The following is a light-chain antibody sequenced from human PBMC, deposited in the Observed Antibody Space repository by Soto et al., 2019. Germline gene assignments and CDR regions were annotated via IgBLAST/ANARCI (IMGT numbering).Light chain of an antibody. CDR1: QDISSY. V-gene: IGKV1-39*01. Sequence: DIQMTQSPSSLSASVGDRVTITCRASQDISSYLNWYQQKPGKAPKLLIYAASTLHSGVPSRFSGSESGTDFTLNISSLQPEDFATYYCQQSYSTLFSFGPGTKVDIK. CDR2: AAS. CDR3: QQSYSTLFS. J-gene: IGKJ3*01.